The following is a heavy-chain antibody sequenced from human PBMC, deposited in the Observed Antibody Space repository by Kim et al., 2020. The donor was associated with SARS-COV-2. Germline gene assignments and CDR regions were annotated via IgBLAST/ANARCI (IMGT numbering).Heavy chain of an antibody. CDR2: ISSNGGST. Sequence: GGSLRLSCSASGFTFSSYAMHWVRQAPGKGLEYVSAISSNGGSTYYADSVKGRFTISRDNSKNTLYLQMSSLRAEDTAVYYCVRFLEWLLPASYYYYGMDVWGQGTTVTVSS. D-gene: IGHD3-3*01. CDR3: VRFLEWLLPASYYYYGMDV. CDR1: GFTFSSYA. J-gene: IGHJ6*02. V-gene: IGHV3-64D*09.